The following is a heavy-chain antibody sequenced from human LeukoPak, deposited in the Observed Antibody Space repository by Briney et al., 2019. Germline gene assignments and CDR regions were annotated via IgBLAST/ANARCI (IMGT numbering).Heavy chain of an antibody. CDR3: ARGFDFWSGSSPYFDY. Sequence: ASVKVSCKASGYTFTSYGINWVRQATGQGLEWMGWMNPNSGNTGYAQKFQGRVTITRNTSISTAYMELSSLRSEDTAVYYCARGFDFWSGSSPYFDYWGQGTLVTVSS. V-gene: IGHV1-8*03. D-gene: IGHD3-3*01. CDR2: MNPNSGNT. CDR1: GYTFTSYG. J-gene: IGHJ4*02.